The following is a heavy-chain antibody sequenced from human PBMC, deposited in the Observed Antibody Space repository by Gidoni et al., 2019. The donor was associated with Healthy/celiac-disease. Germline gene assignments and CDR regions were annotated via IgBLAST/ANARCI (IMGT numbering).Heavy chain of an antibody. V-gene: IGHV3-13*01. CDR2: IGTAGDT. CDR3: ARVKAGWFRDLGEDYGMDV. J-gene: IGHJ6*02. D-gene: IGHD3-10*01. Sequence: EVQLVESGGGLVQPGGSLRLSCAASGFTFSSYDMHWVRQATGKGLEWVSAIGTAGDTYYPGSVKGRFTISRENAKNSLYLQMNSLRAGDTAVYYCARVKAGWFRDLGEDYGMDVWGQGTTVTVSS. CDR1: GFTFSSYD.